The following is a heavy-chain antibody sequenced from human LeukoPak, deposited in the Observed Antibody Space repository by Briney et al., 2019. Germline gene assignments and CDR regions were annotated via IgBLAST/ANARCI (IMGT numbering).Heavy chain of an antibody. V-gene: IGHV1-69*13. Sequence: SVKVSCKASGGTFSNYAITWVRQAPGQGLEWMGGIIPIFGTANYAQKFQGRVTITADESTSTAYMELSSLRSEDTAVYYCAREVRGVLDYWGQGTLVTVSS. D-gene: IGHD3-10*01. CDR1: GGTFSNYA. CDR2: IIPIFGTA. J-gene: IGHJ4*02. CDR3: AREVRGVLDY.